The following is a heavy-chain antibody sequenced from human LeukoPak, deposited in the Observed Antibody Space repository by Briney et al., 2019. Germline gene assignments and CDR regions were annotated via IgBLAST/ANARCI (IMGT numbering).Heavy chain of an antibody. V-gene: IGHV3-21*01. CDR1: GFTFSSYS. D-gene: IGHD2/OR15-2a*01. CDR2: ISSSSSYI. J-gene: IGHJ4*02. Sequence: GGSLRLSCAASGFTFSSYSMNWVRQAPGKGLEWVSSISSSSSYIYYADSVKGRFTISRDNAKNSLYLQMNSLRAEDTAVYYCARQLGGSGPYFQFDFWGQGTLVTVSS. CDR3: ARQLGGSGPYFQFDF.